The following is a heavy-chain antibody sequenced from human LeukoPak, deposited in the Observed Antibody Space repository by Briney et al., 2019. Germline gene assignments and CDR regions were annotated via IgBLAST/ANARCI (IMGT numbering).Heavy chain of an antibody. J-gene: IGHJ4*02. CDR1: GYTFTGYY. CDR3: ASSYSSSSLLFDY. CDR2: INPNSGGT. V-gene: IGHV1-2*02. Sequence: GASVKVSCKASGYTFTGYYVHWVRQAPGQGLEWMGWINPNSGGTNYAQKFQGRVTMTRDTSISTAYMELSRLRSDDTAVYYCASSYSSSSLLFDYWGQGTLVTVSS. D-gene: IGHD6-6*01.